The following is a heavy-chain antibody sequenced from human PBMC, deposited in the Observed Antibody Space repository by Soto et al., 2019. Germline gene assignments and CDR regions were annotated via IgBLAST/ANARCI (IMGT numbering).Heavy chain of an antibody. D-gene: IGHD2-8*01. J-gene: IGHJ4*02. CDR1: RDEFASYG. CDR3: ARDRKYSKYGTKDCGHYFDY. CDR2: ISAYNGNT. V-gene: IGHV1-18*04. Sequence: ASLKVSSKDCRDEFASYGISWVRQATGQELEWMGWISAYNGNTDFAQQLQGVVPMTTDTSTSTAYMEPRTLRSDDTAVYYCARDRKYSKYGTKDCGHYFDYWRQGXLDTVS.